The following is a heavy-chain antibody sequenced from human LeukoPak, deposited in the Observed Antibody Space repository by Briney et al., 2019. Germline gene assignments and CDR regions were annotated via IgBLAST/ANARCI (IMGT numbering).Heavy chain of an antibody. V-gene: IGHV1-46*01. Sequence: ASVKVSCKASGYSFTSNYIHWVRQAPGQGLEWMGMIYPRDGSTSYAQKFQGRVTITADESTSTAYMELSSLRSEDTAVYYCADYGDLKGGFDYWGQGTLVTVSS. CDR1: GYSFTSNY. CDR2: IYPRDGST. J-gene: IGHJ4*02. CDR3: ADYGDLKGGFDY. D-gene: IGHD4-17*01.